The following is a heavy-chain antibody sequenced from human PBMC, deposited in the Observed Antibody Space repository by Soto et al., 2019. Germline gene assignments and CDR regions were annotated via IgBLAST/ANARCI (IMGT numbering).Heavy chain of an antibody. J-gene: IGHJ5*02. Sequence: GGSLRLSCAASGFTFSSYAMSWVRQAPGKGLEWVSAISGSVGSTYYADSVKGRFTISRDNSKNTLYLQMNSLRAEDTAVYYCASHSNGYSSPPHWFEPWGQGTLVTVSS. D-gene: IGHD3-22*01. V-gene: IGHV3-23*01. CDR3: ASHSNGYSSPPHWFEP. CDR1: GFTFSSYA. CDR2: ISGSVGST.